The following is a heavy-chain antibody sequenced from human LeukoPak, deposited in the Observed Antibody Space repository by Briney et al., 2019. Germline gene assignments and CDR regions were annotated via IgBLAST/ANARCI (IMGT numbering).Heavy chain of an antibody. Sequence: GGSLRLSCAASGFTFSDYYMSWIRQAPGKGLEWVSYISSSGSTIYYADSVKGRFTISRDNAKNSLYLQMNSLRAEDTAVYYCAKVWRYSSPDPWGQGTLVTVSS. CDR3: AKVWRYSSPDP. V-gene: IGHV3-11*01. CDR2: ISSSGSTI. CDR1: GFTFSDYY. J-gene: IGHJ5*02. D-gene: IGHD6-13*01.